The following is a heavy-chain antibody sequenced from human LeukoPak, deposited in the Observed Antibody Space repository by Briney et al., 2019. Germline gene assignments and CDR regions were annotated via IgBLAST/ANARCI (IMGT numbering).Heavy chain of an antibody. CDR3: ARDLGEQTNWFDP. CDR1: GGSISSGDYY. J-gene: IGHJ5*02. Sequence: SQTLSLTCTVSGGSISSGDYYWGWIRQPPGKGLEWIGYIYYSGSTYYNPSLKSRVPISVDTSKNQFSLKLSSVTAADTAVYYCARDLGEQTNWFDPWGQGTLVTVSS. V-gene: IGHV4-30-4*01. CDR2: IYYSGST. D-gene: IGHD3-10*01.